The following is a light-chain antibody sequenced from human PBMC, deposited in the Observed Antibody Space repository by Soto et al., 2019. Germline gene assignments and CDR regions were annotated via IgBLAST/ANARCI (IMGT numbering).Light chain of an antibody. CDR3: GSYTTGSTWL. CDR2: EVT. V-gene: IGLV2-14*01. Sequence: QSALTQPASVSGSPGQSITISCTGTSSDVGGYNYVSWYQQHPGKAPKLMIYEVTNRPSGVSDRFSGSKSGNTASLTISGLQAEDEADYYCGSYTTGSTWLFGGGTKLTVL. CDR1: SSDVGGYNY. J-gene: IGLJ3*02.